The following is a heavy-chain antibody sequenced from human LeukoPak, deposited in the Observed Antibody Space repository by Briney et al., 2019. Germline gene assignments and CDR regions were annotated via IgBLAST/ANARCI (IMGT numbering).Heavy chain of an antibody. CDR3: AREPTGMVL. CDR2: ISSSSAYI. J-gene: IGHJ4*02. V-gene: IGHV3-21*01. CDR1: GFTFSIYS. D-gene: IGHD5-18*01. Sequence: PGGSLRLSCAASGFTFSIYSMNWVRQTPGKGLEWVSSISSSSAYIYYADSVTGRFTISRDNAKNSLFLQMNSLRAEDTAVYYCAREPTGMVLWGQGTLVTVSS.